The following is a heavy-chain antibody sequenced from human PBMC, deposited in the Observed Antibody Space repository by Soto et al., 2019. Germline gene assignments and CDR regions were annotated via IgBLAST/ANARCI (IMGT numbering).Heavy chain of an antibody. CDR1: GFTFSSYA. J-gene: IGHJ3*02. Sequence: PGGSLRLSCAASGFTFSSYAMHWVRQAPGKGLEWVAVISYDGSNKYYADSVKGQFTISRDNSKNTLYLQMNSLRAEDTAVYYCARGGSGYTNAFDIWGQGTMVTVSS. CDR3: ARGGSGYTNAFDI. D-gene: IGHD3-22*01. V-gene: IGHV3-30-3*01. CDR2: ISYDGSNK.